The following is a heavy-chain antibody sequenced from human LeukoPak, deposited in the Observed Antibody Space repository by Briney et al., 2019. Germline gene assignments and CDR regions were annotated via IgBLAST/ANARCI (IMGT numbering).Heavy chain of an antibody. CDR2: IHTTGST. V-gene: IGHV4-4*07. J-gene: IGHJ4*02. CDR3: ARGGGNRHFDS. Sequence: SETLSLTCSVSVGFTTYDYWNWIRQPAGKAPEWIGRIHTTGSTNYNPSLKSRLTMTLDKSKKQFSLKVTSMTAADTALYYCARGGGNRHFDSWGQGILVTVFS. CDR1: VGFTTYDY. D-gene: IGHD2-15*01.